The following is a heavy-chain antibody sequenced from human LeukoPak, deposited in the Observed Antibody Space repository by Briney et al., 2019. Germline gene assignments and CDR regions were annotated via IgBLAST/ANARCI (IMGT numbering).Heavy chain of an antibody. CDR2: IYHSGST. CDR3: ARATMVRGVSDAFDI. CDR1: GGSISSSNW. D-gene: IGHD3-10*01. Sequence: SGTLSLTCAVSGGSISSSNWWSWVRQPPGKGLERIGEIYHSGSTNCNPSLKSRVTISVDKSKNQFSLKLSSVTAADTAVYYCARATMVRGVSDAFDIWGQGTMVTVSS. V-gene: IGHV4-4*02. J-gene: IGHJ3*02.